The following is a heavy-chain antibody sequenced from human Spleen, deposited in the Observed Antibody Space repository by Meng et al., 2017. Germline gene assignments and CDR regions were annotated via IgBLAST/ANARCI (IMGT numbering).Heavy chain of an antibody. CDR1: GYTFTSSA. CDR2: ITPDSGNT. D-gene: IGHD6-19*01. Sequence: QVQLVQSGAEMKKPGASVKVSFKAFGYTFTSSAIHWVRQAPGQSLEWMGWITPDSGNTKYSQKFQDRVTITRDTSASTAYMELSTLRSEDTAVYYCARDFTSGSSGDPWGQGTLVPVS. CDR3: ARDFTSGSSGDP. J-gene: IGHJ5*02. V-gene: IGHV1-3*01.